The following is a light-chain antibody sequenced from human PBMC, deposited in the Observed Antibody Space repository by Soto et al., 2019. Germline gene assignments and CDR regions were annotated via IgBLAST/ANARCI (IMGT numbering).Light chain of an antibody. CDR3: SSYTSSSTRV. CDR2: DVS. Sequence: QSALTQPASVSGSPGQSITISCTGTSSVVGGYNYVSWYQQHPGKAPKLMIYDVSNRPSGVSDRFSGSKSGNTASLTISGLQAEDEADYYCSSYTSSSTRVFGNGTKVTV. CDR1: SSVVGGYNY. V-gene: IGLV2-14*01. J-gene: IGLJ1*01.